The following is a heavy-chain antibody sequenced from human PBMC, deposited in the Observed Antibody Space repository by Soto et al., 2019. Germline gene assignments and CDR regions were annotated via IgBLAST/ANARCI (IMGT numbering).Heavy chain of an antibody. J-gene: IGHJ4*02. CDR3: ARVTGIAAEIDY. CDR2: INNDGSST. CDR1: GFTLNSFF. Sequence: PGGSLRLSCAASGFTLNSFFMHWVRQAPGRGLMWVSRINNDGSSTTYADSVKGRFTISRDNAKNTLYLQMNSLRAEDTDVYYCARVTGIAAEIDYWGQGTLVTVSS. D-gene: IGHD6-13*01. V-gene: IGHV3-74*01.